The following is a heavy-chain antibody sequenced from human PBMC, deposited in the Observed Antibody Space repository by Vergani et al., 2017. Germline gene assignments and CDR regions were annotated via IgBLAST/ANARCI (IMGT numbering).Heavy chain of an antibody. V-gene: IGHV3-23*01. CDR1: GFTFSNYA. CDR2: ISGSGGST. D-gene: IGHD2-15*01. CDR3: AKAPFIVPTAYYYMDV. Sequence: EVQLLESGGGLVQPGGSLRLSCAASGFTFSNYAMSWVRQAPGRGLEWVSAISGSGGSTYYADSVKGRFTISRDDFKNTLYRQMNSLRAEDTAVYYCAKAPFIVPTAYYYMDVWGKGTTVTVSS. J-gene: IGHJ6*03.